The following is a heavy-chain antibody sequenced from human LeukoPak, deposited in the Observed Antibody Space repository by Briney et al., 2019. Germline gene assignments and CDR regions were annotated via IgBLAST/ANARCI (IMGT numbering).Heavy chain of an antibody. V-gene: IGHV3-21*01. D-gene: IGHD2-2*01. CDR1: GFTFSRYS. CDR3: ATYLSTSPDYYYYYYMDV. Sequence: PGGSLRLSCAASGFTFSRYSMNWVRQAPGKGLEWVSSITSSGSYIYYADSAKGRYTISRDNAKNSLYLQMNSLRTEDTAVYYCATYLSTSPDYYYYYYMDVWGKGTTVTVSS. J-gene: IGHJ6*03. CDR2: ITSSGSYI.